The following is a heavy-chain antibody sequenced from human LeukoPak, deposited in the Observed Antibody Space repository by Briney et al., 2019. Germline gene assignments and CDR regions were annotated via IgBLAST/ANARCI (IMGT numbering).Heavy chain of an antibody. D-gene: IGHD1-14*01. CDR2: INHSGST. V-gene: IGHV4-34*01. J-gene: IGHJ6*03. Sequence: SETLSLTCAVYGGSFSGYYWSWIRQPPGKGLEWIGEINHSGSTNYNPSLKSRVTISVDTSKNQFSLQLNSVTPEDTAVYYCARDLSGNMDVWGKGTTVTVSS. CDR1: GGSFSGYY. CDR3: ARDLSGNMDV.